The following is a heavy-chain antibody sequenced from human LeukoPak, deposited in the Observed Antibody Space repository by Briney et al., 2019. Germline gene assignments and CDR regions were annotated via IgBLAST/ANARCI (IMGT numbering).Heavy chain of an antibody. CDR1: GYTFTTYG. Sequence: GSVNVSRKASGYTFTTYGITWVRQAPGQGLEWMGWISAYNGNTNYAQKLQGRVTMTTDTSTSTAYMELRSLRSDDTAVYYCARVPERGNREDWGQGTLVTVSS. D-gene: IGHD4-23*01. J-gene: IGHJ4*02. V-gene: IGHV1-18*01. CDR3: ARVPERGNRED. CDR2: ISAYNGNT.